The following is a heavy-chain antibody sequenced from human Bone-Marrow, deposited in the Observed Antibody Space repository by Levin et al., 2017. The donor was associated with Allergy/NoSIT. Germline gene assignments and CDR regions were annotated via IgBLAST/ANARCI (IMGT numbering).Heavy chain of an antibody. CDR1: GFTFSDFY. V-gene: IGHV3-11*01. Sequence: GESLKISCAASGFTFSDFYMSWIRQAPGKGLEWVSYISRSGHTIYYTDSVKGRFTISRDNAKNSLFLQMNSLRAEDTAVYYCASDQALYYYYYYMDVWGKGTTVTVSS. CDR2: ISRSGHTI. CDR3: ASDQALYYYYYYMDV. J-gene: IGHJ6*03.